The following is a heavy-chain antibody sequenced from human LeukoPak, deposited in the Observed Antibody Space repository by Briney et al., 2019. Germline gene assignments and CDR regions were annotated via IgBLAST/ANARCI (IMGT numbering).Heavy chain of an antibody. V-gene: IGHV4-34*01. Sequence: PSETLSLTCAVYGGSFSGYYWSWIRQPPGKGLEWIGEINHSGSTNYNPSLKSRVTISVDTSKNQFSLKLSSVTAADTAVYYCARGLGRTGVVRRSPFDYWGQGTLVTVSS. D-gene: IGHD3-10*01. CDR3: ARGLGRTGVVRRSPFDY. CDR2: INHSGST. CDR1: GGSFSGYY. J-gene: IGHJ4*02.